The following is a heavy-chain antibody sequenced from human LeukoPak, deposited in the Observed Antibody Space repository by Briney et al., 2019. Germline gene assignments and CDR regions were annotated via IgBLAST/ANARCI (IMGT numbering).Heavy chain of an antibody. CDR1: GFTFSSYA. J-gene: IGHJ4*02. V-gene: IGHV3-23*01. CDR3: AKDRLRGPYFFHY. CDR2: IGGTGVRT. D-gene: IGHD6-6*01. Sequence: GGSLRLSCASSGFTFSSYAMSWVRQAPGKGLEWVSTIGGTGVRTYYADSVKGRFTISRDNSKNTLYLQINSLRAEDTAVYFCAKDRLRGPYFFHYWGQGTLVTVSS.